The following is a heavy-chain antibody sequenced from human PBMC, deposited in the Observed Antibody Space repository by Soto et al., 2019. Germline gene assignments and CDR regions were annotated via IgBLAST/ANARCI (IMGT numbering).Heavy chain of an antibody. D-gene: IGHD3-10*02. J-gene: IGHJ3*02. V-gene: IGHV4-39*01. CDR3: ARHSTQPFYYYGRSDAFDI. CDR1: GGSISSGSYY. CDR2: IYYSGST. Sequence: SETLSLTCTVSGGSISSGSYYWGWNRQPPGKGLEWIGSIYYSGSTYYNPSLKSRVTISVDTSKNQFSLKLSSVTAADTAVYYCARHSTQPFYYYGRSDAFDIWGQGTMVTVSS.